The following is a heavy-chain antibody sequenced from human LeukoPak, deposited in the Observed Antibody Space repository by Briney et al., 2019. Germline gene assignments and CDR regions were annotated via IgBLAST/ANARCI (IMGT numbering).Heavy chain of an antibody. CDR1: GFSFSDYY. V-gene: IGHV3-11*01. Sequence: GGSLRLSCTASGFSFSDYYMCWIRQAPGKGLEWISYISSSGKTIYYADSVKGRFTISRDNAEKSLYLQMDSLTADDTAVYYCGRGLTGDAYDIWGPGTMVTVSS. CDR3: GRGLTGDAYDI. CDR2: ISSSGKTI. D-gene: IGHD2-8*02. J-gene: IGHJ3*02.